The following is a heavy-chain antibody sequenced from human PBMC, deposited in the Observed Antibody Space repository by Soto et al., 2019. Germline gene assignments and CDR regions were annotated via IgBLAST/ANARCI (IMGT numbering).Heavy chain of an antibody. CDR2: IYYSGST. V-gene: IGHV4-31*03. J-gene: IGHJ3*02. Sequence: PSETLSLTCTVSGGSISSGGYYWSWIRQHPGKGLEWIGYIYYSGSTYYNPSLKSRVTISVDTSKNQFSLKLSSVTAADTAVYYCARGRITGTTDAFDIWGQGTMVTVSS. CDR1: GGSISSGGYY. CDR3: ARGRITGTTDAFDI. D-gene: IGHD1-7*01.